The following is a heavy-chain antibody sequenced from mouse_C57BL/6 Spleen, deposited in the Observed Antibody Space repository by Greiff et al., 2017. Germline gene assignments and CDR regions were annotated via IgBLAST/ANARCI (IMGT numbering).Heavy chain of an antibody. CDR1: GYSITSGYD. V-gene: IGHV3-1*01. D-gene: IGHD3-2*02. Sequence: EVNLVESGPGMVKPSQSLSLSCTVTGYSITSGYDWHWIRHVPGNHLEWMGYISYSGSTNYNPSLKSRISITHDTSKNPFFLKLTSVTTEDTATYYCARGQLRLRYFDYWGQGTTLTVSS. CDR3: ARGQLRLRYFDY. CDR2: ISYSGST. J-gene: IGHJ2*01.